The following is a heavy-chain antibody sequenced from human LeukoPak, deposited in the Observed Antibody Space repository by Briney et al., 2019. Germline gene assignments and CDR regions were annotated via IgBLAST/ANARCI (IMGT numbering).Heavy chain of an antibody. CDR2: ISDSGGTT. D-gene: IGHD6-19*01. J-gene: IGHJ4*02. CDR3: AKDARRYSGWYFFDH. Sequence: GGSLRLSCAASGFTFSSYAMSWVRQAPGKGLEWVSVISDSGGTTYYADSVKGRFTISRDNSRNTLYLQMNSLRVDDTAIYYCAKDARRYSGWYFFDHWGQGTLVTASS. V-gene: IGHV3-23*01. CDR1: GFTFSSYA.